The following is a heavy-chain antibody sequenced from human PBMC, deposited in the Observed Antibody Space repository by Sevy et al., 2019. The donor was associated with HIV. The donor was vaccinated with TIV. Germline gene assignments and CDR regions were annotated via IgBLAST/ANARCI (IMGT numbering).Heavy chain of an antibody. V-gene: IGHV3-21*01. D-gene: IGHD1-26*01. Sequence: GGSLRLSXAXXXXXXSSXXMNWVRQAPGKGLEWVSSISSSSSYIYYADSVKGRFTISRDNAKNSLYLQMNSLRAEDTAVYYXARGGGEXGSXIEAXDAXXXXGQGTMVTVSS. CDR3: ARGGGEXGSXIEAXDAXXX. CDR2: ISSSSSYI. CDR1: XXXXSSXX. J-gene: IGHJ3*02.